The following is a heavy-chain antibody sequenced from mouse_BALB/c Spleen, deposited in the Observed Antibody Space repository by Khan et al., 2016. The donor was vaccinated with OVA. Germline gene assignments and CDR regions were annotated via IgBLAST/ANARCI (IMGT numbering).Heavy chain of an antibody. CDR1: GYTFTTHW. V-gene: IGHV1-7*01. CDR3: ARVGYGYAMDY. D-gene: IGHD2-14*01. CDR2: INPTTGFS. Sequence: QVQLQQPGAELAKPGASVKMSCKPSGYTFTTHWMHWIKQRPGQGLEWIGYINPTTGFSEFNQKFKDKATLTADRSSSTAYMQVSSLTSEDSAVDYCARVGYGYAMDYWGQGTSVTVSS. J-gene: IGHJ4*01.